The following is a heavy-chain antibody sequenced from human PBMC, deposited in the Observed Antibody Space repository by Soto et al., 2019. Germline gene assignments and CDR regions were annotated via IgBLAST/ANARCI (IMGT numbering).Heavy chain of an antibody. D-gene: IGHD5-18*01. Sequence: QVQLQESGPGLVKPSETLSLTCTVSGGSISSYYWSWIRQPPGKGLEWIGYIYYSGSTNYNPSLKSRVTISVDTSQNQFSPKLSSVTAADKAVYYCARRYGKNAFDIWGQGTRVTVPS. CDR3: ARRYGKNAFDI. CDR2: IYYSGST. CDR1: GGSISSYY. V-gene: IGHV4-59*01. J-gene: IGHJ3*02.